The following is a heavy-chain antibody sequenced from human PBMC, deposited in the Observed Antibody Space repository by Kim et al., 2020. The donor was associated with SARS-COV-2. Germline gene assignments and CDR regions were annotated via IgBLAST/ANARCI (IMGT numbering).Heavy chain of an antibody. CDR2: ISYDGSNK. D-gene: IGHD3-22*01. J-gene: IGHJ4*02. CDR1: GFTFSSYG. CDR3: AKDLGYYDSSGYYY. V-gene: IGHV3-30*18. Sequence: GGSLRLSCAASGFTFSSYGMHWVRQAPGKGLEWVAVISYDGSNKYYADSVKGRFTISRDNSKNTLYLQMNSLRAEDTAVYYCAKDLGYYDSSGYYYWGQGALVTVSS.